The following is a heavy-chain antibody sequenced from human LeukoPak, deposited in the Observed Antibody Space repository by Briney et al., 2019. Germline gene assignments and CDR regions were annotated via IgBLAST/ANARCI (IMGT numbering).Heavy chain of an antibody. CDR3: AKGAYYAPDYGMDV. J-gene: IGHJ6*02. CDR1: GFSFSTHD. V-gene: IGHV3-30*18. Sequence: GGSLRLSCAASGFSFSTHDMHWVRQAPGKGLEWVAVISYDGSHKDYADSVKGQFTISRDNSKNTLYLQMNSLRAEGTAVYYCAKGAYYAPDYGMDVWGQGTTVTVSS. CDR2: ISYDGSHK. D-gene: IGHD3-3*01.